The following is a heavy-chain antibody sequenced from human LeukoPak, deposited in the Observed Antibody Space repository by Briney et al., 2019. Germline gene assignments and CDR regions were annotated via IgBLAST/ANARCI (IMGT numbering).Heavy chain of an antibody. CDR1: GXTFSSYG. J-gene: IGHJ6*02. CDR3: ARGQSPSYYDMDV. D-gene: IGHD6-19*01. V-gene: IGHV3-33*01. Sequence: PGGSLRLSCAASGXTFSSYGMHWVRQAPGKGLEWVAVIWSDGSSKHYGDSVKGRFTISRDNSKNTLYLQMNSLRAEDTAVDHCARGQSPSYYDMDVWGQGTTVTVSS. CDR2: IWSDGSSK.